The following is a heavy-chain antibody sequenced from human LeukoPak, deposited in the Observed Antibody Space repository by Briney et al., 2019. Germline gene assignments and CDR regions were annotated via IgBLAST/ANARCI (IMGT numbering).Heavy chain of an antibody. Sequence: GGSLRLSCAASGFTFSSYAMHWVRQAPGKGLEWVAVISYDGSNKYYADSVKGRFTISRDNSKNTLYLQMNSLRAEDTAVYYCARESKYYDFWSGSKYNWFDPWGQGTLVTVSS. D-gene: IGHD3-3*01. J-gene: IGHJ5*02. CDR3: ARESKYYDFWSGSKYNWFDP. CDR1: GFTFSSYA. V-gene: IGHV3-30-3*01. CDR2: ISYDGSNK.